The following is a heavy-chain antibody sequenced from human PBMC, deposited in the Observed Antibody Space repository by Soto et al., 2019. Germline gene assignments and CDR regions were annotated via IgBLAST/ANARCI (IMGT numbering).Heavy chain of an antibody. D-gene: IGHD1-26*01. CDR3: GRGRSGQIVVFY. CDR2: IGPESGAT. J-gene: IGHJ4*02. V-gene: IGHV1-2*02. Sequence: SVKVSFKASGYTFTGHYIHWVRQAPEQGPEWMGEIGPESGATRYAEKFQGRVTMTLDTSITTVYMELKNLSPDDTAVYYCGRGRSGQIVVFYWGQGTPVTVSS. CDR1: GYTFTGHY.